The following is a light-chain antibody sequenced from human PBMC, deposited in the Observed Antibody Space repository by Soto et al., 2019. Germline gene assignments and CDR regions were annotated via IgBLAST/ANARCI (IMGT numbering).Light chain of an antibody. V-gene: IGKV3-15*01. CDR2: GAS. CDR1: QSVSSN. J-gene: IGKJ1*01. Sequence: EIVMTQSPATLSVSPGERATLSCRASQSVSSNLAWYQQKPGQAPRLLIYGASTRATGTPARFSGSGSGTEFTLTISSLQSEDFAVYYCQQYNIWPRTFGQGTKVDIK. CDR3: QQYNIWPRT.